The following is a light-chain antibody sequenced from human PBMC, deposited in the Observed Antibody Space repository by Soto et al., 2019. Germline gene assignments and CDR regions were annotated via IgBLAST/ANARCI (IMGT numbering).Light chain of an antibody. CDR1: RSDIGSYNY. CDR3: ISYTGSSTSYV. J-gene: IGLJ1*01. Sequence: QSVLTQPASVSGSPGQSITISCSGTRSDIGSYNYVALYQQFPGKTPKILIYGVSNRPSGVSSRFSGSKSGNTASLTISGLQAEDEADYYCISYTGSSTSYVFGSGTKVNVL. V-gene: IGLV2-14*01. CDR2: GVS.